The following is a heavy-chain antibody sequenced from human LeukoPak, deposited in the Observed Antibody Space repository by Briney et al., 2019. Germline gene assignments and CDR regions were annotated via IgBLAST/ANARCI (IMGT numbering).Heavy chain of an antibody. D-gene: IGHD2-21*02. CDR1: GYTLTELS. CDR2: FDPEDGET. J-gene: IGHJ5*02. V-gene: IGHV1-24*01. CDR3: ARVPIVVVTATNNWFDP. Sequence: ASVKVSFKVSGYTLTELSMHWVRRAPGKGLEWMGGFDPEDGETIYAQKFQGRVTITADKSTSTAYMELSSLRSEDTAVYYCARVPIVVVTATNNWFDPWGQGTLVTVSS.